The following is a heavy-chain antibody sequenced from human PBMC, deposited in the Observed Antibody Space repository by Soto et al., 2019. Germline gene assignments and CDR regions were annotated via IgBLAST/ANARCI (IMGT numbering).Heavy chain of an antibody. D-gene: IGHD2-2*02. CDR3: EREYTAWPLAYGLDV. CDR2: ISSRSDI. V-gene: IGHV3-21*01. Sequence: GTLRLSCVVSGFTFSTYSINWVRQAPGKGLEWVSSISSRSDIYYADSVKGRFTISRDNAKNSVSLQMNSLRAEDTAVYYCEREYTAWPLAYGLDVWGQGTKVTVSS. CDR1: GFTFSTYS. J-gene: IGHJ6*02.